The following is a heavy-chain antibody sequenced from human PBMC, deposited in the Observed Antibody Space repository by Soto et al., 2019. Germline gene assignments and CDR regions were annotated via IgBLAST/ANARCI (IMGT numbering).Heavy chain of an antibody. CDR3: AKVIVVVTADRGRYFQH. CDR1: GFTFSSYA. D-gene: IGHD2-21*02. J-gene: IGHJ1*01. Sequence: GGSLRLSCAASGFTFSSYAMNWVRQAPGKGLEWVSAISGTGFSTYYTDSVKGRFTISRDNSKNTLYLQMNSLRAEDMAVYYCAKVIVVVTADRGRYFQHWGQGTLVTVS. V-gene: IGHV3-23*01. CDR2: ISGTGFST.